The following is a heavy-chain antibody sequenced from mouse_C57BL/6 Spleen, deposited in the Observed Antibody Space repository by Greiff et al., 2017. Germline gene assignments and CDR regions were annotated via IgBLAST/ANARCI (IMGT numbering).Heavy chain of an antibody. CDR3: ARDYGTAY. Sequence: VQLQQSGPELVKPGASVKISCKASGYAFSSSWMNWVKQRPGKGLEWIGRIYPGDGDTNYNGKFKGKATLTADKSSSTAYMQLSSLTSEDSAVYFCARDYGTAYWGQGTLVTVSA. D-gene: IGHD1-1*01. V-gene: IGHV1-82*01. CDR1: GYAFSSSW. CDR2: IYPGDGDT. J-gene: IGHJ3*01.